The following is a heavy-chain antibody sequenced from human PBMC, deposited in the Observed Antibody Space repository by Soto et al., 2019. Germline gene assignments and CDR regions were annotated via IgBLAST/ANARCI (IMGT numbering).Heavy chain of an antibody. D-gene: IGHD2-15*01. J-gene: IGHJ4*02. CDR2: IYYTGDT. CDR1: GDSMNNNY. V-gene: IGHV4-59*01. CDR3: ARGGWSHDS. Sequence: QVQLQESGPGLVKPSETLSLTCTVSGDSMNNNYWSWVRQSPGKGLEWIGYIYYTGDTNYNPSLRSRLTILVDTSKNQFSLTLRSVTTADTAVYYCARGGWSHDSWGQGALVTVSS.